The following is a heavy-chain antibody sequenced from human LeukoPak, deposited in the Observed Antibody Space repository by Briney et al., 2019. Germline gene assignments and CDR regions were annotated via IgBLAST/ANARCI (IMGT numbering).Heavy chain of an antibody. J-gene: IGHJ4*02. D-gene: IGHD6-13*01. CDR2: ICYSGST. Sequence: SETLSLTCTVSGGSISSYYWSWIRQPPGKGLEWIGYICYSGSTNYNPSLKSRVTISVDTSKNQFSLKLSSVTAADTAVYYCARYIAAAGTIFDYWGQGTLVTVSS. CDR3: ARYIAAAGTIFDY. CDR1: GGSISSYY. V-gene: IGHV4-59*08.